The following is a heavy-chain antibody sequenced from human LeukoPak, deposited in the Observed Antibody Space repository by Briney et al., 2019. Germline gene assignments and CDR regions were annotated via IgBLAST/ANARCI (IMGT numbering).Heavy chain of an antibody. CDR1: GFTFSSYA. Sequence: PGGSVRLSCGASGFTFSSYAMSWVRQAPGMGLEWVSAIGGSDGNTYYADSVKGRFTISRDNSKNSLYLQINSLRADDTAVYYCAKVQYSDYDMNFDSWGQGTLVTVSS. CDR3: AKVQYSDYDMNFDS. CDR2: IGGSDGNT. J-gene: IGHJ4*02. V-gene: IGHV3-23*01. D-gene: IGHD5-12*01.